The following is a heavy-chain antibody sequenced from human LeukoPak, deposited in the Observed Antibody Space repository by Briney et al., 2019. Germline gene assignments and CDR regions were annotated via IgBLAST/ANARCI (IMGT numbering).Heavy chain of an antibody. J-gene: IGHJ4*02. CDR3: ARGDGYYDSSGYSALDY. V-gene: IGHV4-59*08. D-gene: IGHD3-22*01. CDR1: GGSISSYY. CDR2: IYYSGST. Sequence: SETLSLTCTVSGGSISSYYWSWIRQPPGKGLEWIGYIYYSGSTNYNPSLKSRVTISVDTSKNQFSLKLSSVTAADTAVYYCARGDGYYDSSGYSALDYWGQGTLVTVSS.